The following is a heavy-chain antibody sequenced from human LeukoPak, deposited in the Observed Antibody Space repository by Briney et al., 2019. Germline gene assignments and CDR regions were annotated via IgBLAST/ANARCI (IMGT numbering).Heavy chain of an antibody. V-gene: IGHV4-61*08. CDR2: IYYSGST. D-gene: IGHD2-8*01. J-gene: IGHJ4*02. CDR3: ARISWVDNGALFDY. Sequence: SETLSLTCTVSGGSISSGGYYWSWIRQHPGKGLEWIGYIYYSGSTYYNPSLKSRVTISVDTSKNQFSPKLSSVTAADTAVYHCARISWVDNGALFDYWGQGTLVTVSP. CDR1: GGSISSGGYY.